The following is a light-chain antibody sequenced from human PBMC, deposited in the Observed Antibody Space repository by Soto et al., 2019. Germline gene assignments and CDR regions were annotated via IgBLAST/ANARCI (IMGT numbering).Light chain of an antibody. V-gene: IGLV2-8*01. CDR2: EVS. Sequence: QSALTQPPSASGSPGQSVTISCTGSSSDVGGYNYVSWYQQHPGKAPKLMIYEVSKRPSGVPDRLSGSKSGNTASLTVCGLQAEDEAGYYCSSYGGSNTVVFGGGTQLTVL. J-gene: IGLJ2*01. CDR3: SSYGGSNTVV. CDR1: SSDVGGYNY.